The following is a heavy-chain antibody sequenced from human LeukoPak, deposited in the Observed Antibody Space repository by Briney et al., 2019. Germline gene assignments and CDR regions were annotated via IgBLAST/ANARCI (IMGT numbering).Heavy chain of an antibody. D-gene: IGHD1-26*01. V-gene: IGHV3-73*01. J-gene: IGHJ6*03. CDR2: IRSKTNSYAT. CDR1: GFAFSGSA. CDR3: ARQYTQIVGSYSMYYYMDV. Sequence: GGSLRLSCAASGFAFSGSAMHWVRQASGKGLEWVGRIRSKTNSYATAYAASVKGRFTISRDDSKNTAYLQMNSLKTEDTAVYYCARQYTQIVGSYSMYYYMDVWGKGTTVTVSS.